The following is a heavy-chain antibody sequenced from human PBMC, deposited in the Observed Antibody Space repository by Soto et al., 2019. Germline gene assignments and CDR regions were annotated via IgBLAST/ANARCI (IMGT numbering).Heavy chain of an antibody. Sequence: GESLKISCKCSGDSFTSYWISLVRQIPGKGLEWMGRIDPSDSYTNYSRSFQGHVTISADKSISNAYLQWSSLTASDTAMYYCARQGMITRREYCMDVWGQGTTVTVSS. CDR2: IDPSDSYT. CDR3: ARQGMITRREYCMDV. CDR1: GDSFTSYW. V-gene: IGHV5-10-1*01. J-gene: IGHJ6*02. D-gene: IGHD3-16*01.